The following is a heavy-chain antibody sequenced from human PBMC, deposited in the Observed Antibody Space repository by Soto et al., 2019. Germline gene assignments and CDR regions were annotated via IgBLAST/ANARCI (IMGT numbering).Heavy chain of an antibody. CDR3: ARHLEHYYYYGMDV. D-gene: IGHD1-1*01. CDR2: IYYSGST. CDR1: GGSISSYY. Sequence: QVQLQESGPGLVKPSETLSLSCTVSGGSISSYYWSWIRQPPGKGLEWIGYIYYSGSTNYNPSLKSRVTISVDTSKNQFSLKLSSVTAADTAVYYCARHLEHYYYYGMDVWGQGTTVTVSS. J-gene: IGHJ6*02. V-gene: IGHV4-59*08.